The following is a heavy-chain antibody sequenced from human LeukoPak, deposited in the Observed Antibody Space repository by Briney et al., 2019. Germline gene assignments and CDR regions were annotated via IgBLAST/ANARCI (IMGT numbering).Heavy chain of an antibody. V-gene: IGHV4-30-2*01. Sequence: PSETLSLTCDVSGGSISSGGYSWSWIRQPPGKGLEWIGYIYHSGSTYYNPSLKSRVTISVDRSKNQFSLKLSSVTAADTAVYYCAREASYANWFDPWGQGTLVTVSS. D-gene: IGHD5-18*01. CDR3: AREASYANWFDP. CDR1: GGSISSGGYS. CDR2: IYHSGST. J-gene: IGHJ5*02.